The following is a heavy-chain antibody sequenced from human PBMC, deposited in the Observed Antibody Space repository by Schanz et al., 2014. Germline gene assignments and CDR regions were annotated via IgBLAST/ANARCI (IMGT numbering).Heavy chain of an antibody. V-gene: IGHV3-64*01. CDR2: ISANGGST. D-gene: IGHD2-2*01. Sequence: EVQLVESGGGLVQPGGSLRLSCAASGFTFSNYAMHWVRQAPGKGLEYVSAISANGGSTYHAPSVQGRFTMSRDNSKNTLYLQMNSLRDEDTAMYYCAKRCSSTSCSHGAFDIWGQGTMVTVSS. CDR3: AKRCSSTSCSHGAFDI. J-gene: IGHJ3*02. CDR1: GFTFSNYA.